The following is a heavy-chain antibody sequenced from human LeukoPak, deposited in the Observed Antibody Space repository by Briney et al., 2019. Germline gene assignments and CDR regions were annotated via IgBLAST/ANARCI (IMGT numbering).Heavy chain of an antibody. CDR2: IYLGDSDV. Sequence: HGESLKISCQGSGNSFTNSWIGRVLQLPGQGLGWMGIIYLGDSDVRYRPSFRGQVTISADKSINSAYLQWSSLKDSDTAMYYCARHGGKYSHSIDSWGQGTLVTVSS. D-gene: IGHD3-16*01. CDR3: ARHGGKYSHSIDS. V-gene: IGHV5-51*01. CDR1: GNSFTNSW. J-gene: IGHJ4*02.